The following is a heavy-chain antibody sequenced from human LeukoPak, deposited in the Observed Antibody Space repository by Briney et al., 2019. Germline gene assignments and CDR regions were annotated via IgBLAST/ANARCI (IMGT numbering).Heavy chain of an antibody. D-gene: IGHD6-13*01. CDR3: ARVSPDSSSWGTDY. Sequence: ASVKVSCKASGGTFSSYAISWVRQAPGQGLEWMGRIIPILGIANYAQKFQGRVTITADKSTSTAYMELSSLRSEDTAVYYCARVSPDSSSWGTDYWGQGTLVTVSS. CDR2: IIPILGIA. CDR1: GGTFSSYA. J-gene: IGHJ4*02. V-gene: IGHV1-69*04.